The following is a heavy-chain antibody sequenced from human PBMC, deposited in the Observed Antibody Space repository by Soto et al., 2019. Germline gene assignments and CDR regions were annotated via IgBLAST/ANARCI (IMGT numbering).Heavy chain of an antibody. Sequence: QVQLVQSGAEVKKPGASVKVSCKASGYTFTNYYIDWVRQAPGQGLEWMGIINPSGGSTSYAQKFQGRVTMTRDTSTSTVYMELSSLRSEDSAVYYCARPESVTYYYDSRAPGAFDIWGQGTKVTVSS. V-gene: IGHV1-46*01. J-gene: IGHJ3*02. D-gene: IGHD3-22*01. CDR1: GYTFTNYY. CDR3: ARPESVTYYYDSRAPGAFDI. CDR2: INPSGGST.